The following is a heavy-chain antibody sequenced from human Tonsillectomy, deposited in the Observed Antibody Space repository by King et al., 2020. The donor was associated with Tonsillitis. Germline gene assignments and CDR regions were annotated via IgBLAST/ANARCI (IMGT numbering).Heavy chain of an antibody. CDR3: AKGGSSSWYFYYGMDI. D-gene: IGHD6-13*01. J-gene: IGHJ6*02. V-gene: IGHV3-30*18. Sequence: VQLVESGGGVVQPGRSLRLSCEASGFTFSSYGMHWVRQAPGKGLEWVAVISFDGSNKYYADSVKGRFTISRDNSKNTLFLQMNSLRAEDTAVYYCAKGGSSSWYFYYGMDIWGQGTTVTVSS. CDR2: ISFDGSNK. CDR1: GFTFSSYG.